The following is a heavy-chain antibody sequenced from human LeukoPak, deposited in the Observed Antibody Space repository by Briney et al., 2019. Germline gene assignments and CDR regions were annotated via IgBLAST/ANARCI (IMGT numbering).Heavy chain of an antibody. CDR1: GYIFTGYY. CDR3: ARDGVFRFEVGDVYYYYMDV. J-gene: IGHJ6*03. V-gene: IGHV1-2*02. D-gene: IGHD2-21*02. CDR2: INPNSGDT. Sequence: ASVKVSCKASGYIFTGYYIHWVRQAPGQGLEWMGWINPNSGDTKYAQKFQGRVTMTRDTSNNTVYMDLTRLIFDDTAMYYCARDGVFRFEVGDVYYYYMDVWGEGTTVIISS.